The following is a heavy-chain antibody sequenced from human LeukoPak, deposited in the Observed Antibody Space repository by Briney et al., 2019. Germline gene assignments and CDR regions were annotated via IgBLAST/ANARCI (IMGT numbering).Heavy chain of an antibody. CDR2: INPDGSTT. Sequence: GGSLRLSCAASGFSISTYWIHWVRQAPGKGLVWVSRINPDGSTTYYADSVKGRFTISRDNSKNTLYLQMNSLRAEDTAVYYCAKSTFDYWGQGTLVTVSS. V-gene: IGHV3-74*01. J-gene: IGHJ4*02. CDR3: AKSTFDY. CDR1: GFSISTYW.